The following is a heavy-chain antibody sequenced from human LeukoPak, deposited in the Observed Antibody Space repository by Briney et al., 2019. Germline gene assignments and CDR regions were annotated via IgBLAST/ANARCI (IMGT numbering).Heavy chain of an antibody. CDR2: IKQDGSEK. CDR1: GFTFSSYW. V-gene: IGHV3-7*01. D-gene: IGHD2-2*01. CDR3: ARVPMTVVVPAAIYFDY. J-gene: IGHJ4*02. Sequence: GGSLRLSCAASGFTFSSYWMSWVRQAPGKGLEWVANIKQDGSEKYYVDSVKGRFTISRDSAKNSLYLQMNSLRAEDTAVYYCARVPMTVVVPAAIYFDYWGQGTLVTVSS.